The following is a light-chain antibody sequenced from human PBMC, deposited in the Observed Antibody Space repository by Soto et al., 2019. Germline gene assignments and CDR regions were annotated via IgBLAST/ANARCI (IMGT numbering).Light chain of an antibody. V-gene: IGLV2-11*01. Sequence: LTHPRSVSGSPGQSVTISCTGTSSDVGGYNYVSWYQQHPGKAPKLMIYDVSKRPSGVPDRFSGSKSGNTASLTISGLQAEDEADYYCCSYAGSYTYVFGTGTKVTVL. CDR2: DVS. CDR3: CSYAGSYTYV. J-gene: IGLJ1*01. CDR1: SSDVGGYNY.